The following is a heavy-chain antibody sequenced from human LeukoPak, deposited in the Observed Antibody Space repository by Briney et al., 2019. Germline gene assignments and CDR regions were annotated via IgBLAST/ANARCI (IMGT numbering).Heavy chain of an antibody. V-gene: IGHV1-2*04. CDR1: GYTFTGYY. CDR2: INPNSGGT. D-gene: IGHD6-13*01. CDR3: ARAGGIAAAGTYYYGMDV. Sequence: ASVKVSCKASGYTFTGYYMHWVRQAPGQGLEWMGWINPNSGGTNYAQKFQGWVTMTRDTSISTAYMELSRLRSDDTAVYYCARAGGIAAAGTYYYGMDVWGQGTTVTVSS. J-gene: IGHJ6*02.